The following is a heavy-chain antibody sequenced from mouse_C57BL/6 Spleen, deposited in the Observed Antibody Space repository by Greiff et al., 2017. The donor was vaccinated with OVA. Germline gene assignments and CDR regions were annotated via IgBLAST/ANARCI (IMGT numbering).Heavy chain of an antibody. CDR3: ACTVVAHYYAMDY. J-gene: IGHJ4*01. Sequence: AEAGGGLVKPGGFLNLSCAAFGLTFSDHGMHRVRQAPEKGLEWVSYICSGSSTIYYADTVKGRFPIARYNAKNTLFLRMTSLRSEDTAMYYCACTVVAHYYAMDYWGQGTSVTVSS. CDR1: GLTFSDHG. V-gene: IGHV5-17*01. CDR2: ICSGSSTI. D-gene: IGHD1-1*01.